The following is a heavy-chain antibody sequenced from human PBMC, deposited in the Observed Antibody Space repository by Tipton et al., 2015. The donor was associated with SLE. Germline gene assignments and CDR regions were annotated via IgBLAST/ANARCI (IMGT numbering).Heavy chain of an antibody. V-gene: IGHV1-69-2*01. CDR3: ATDERVGSAFHI. D-gene: IGHD3-10*01. CDR2: VEPENGET. CDR1: GNTFIDHY. J-gene: IGHJ3*02. Sequence: VQLVQSGAEVKKPGATVKISCKVSGNTFIDHYMHCVQQAPGQGLEWMGLVEPENGETIYAEKFQGRVIISADTSIDTGYMELSSLRSDDTAVYYCATDERVGSAFHIWGQGTMVTVSS.